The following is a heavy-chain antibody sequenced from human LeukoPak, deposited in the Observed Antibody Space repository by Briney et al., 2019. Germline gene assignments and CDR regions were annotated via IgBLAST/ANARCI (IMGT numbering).Heavy chain of an antibody. CDR1: GFSFSRYW. CDR3: ARVRHLDF. V-gene: IGHV3-7*01. CDR2: INQDGSEK. J-gene: IGHJ4*02. Sequence: GGSLRLSCAASGFSFSRYWLSWVRQAPGKGLEWVANINQDGSEKYYVDSVKGRFTISRDNAKNSLYLQMNSLRAEDTAMYYCARVRHLDFWGQGTLVTVSS.